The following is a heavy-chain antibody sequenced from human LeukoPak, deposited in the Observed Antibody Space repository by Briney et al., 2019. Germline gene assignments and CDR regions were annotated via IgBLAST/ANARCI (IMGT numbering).Heavy chain of an antibody. D-gene: IGHD6-19*01. J-gene: IGHJ4*02. Sequence: ASVKVSCKASGYTFTSYDINWVRQATGQGLEWMGWMNPNSGNTGYAQKFQGRVTMTRDTSTSTVYMELSSLRSEDTAVYYCARGSGIAVAGTEDYFDYWGQGTLVTVSS. CDR3: ARGSGIAVAGTEDYFDY. V-gene: IGHV1-8*01. CDR1: GYTFTSYD. CDR2: MNPNSGNT.